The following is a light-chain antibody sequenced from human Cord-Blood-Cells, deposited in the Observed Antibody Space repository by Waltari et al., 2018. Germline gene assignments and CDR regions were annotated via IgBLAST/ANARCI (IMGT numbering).Light chain of an antibody. J-gene: IGLJ2*01. V-gene: IGLV3-1*01. CDR1: KLGDKY. Sequence: SYELTQPPSVSVSPGQTASITCSGDKLGDKYACWYQQKPGQSPVLVIYQDGKRPSGIPGRFSGSNSGNTATLTLSGTQAMDEADYYCQAWDSSTVVFGGGTKLTVL. CDR2: QDG. CDR3: QAWDSSTVV.